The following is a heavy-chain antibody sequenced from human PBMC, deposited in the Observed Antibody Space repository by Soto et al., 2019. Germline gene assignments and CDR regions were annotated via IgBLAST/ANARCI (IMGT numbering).Heavy chain of an antibody. J-gene: IGHJ6*03. CDR2: INANSGNT. Sequence: ASVKVSCKASGYTFTSYGISWVRQAPGQGLEWMGWINANSGNTDYAQKLQGRVTMTRNTSISTAYMELSSLRSEDTAVYYCARKYYDILTGYYIDYYYYMDVWGKGTTVTVSS. CDR3: ARKYYDILTGYYIDYYYYMDV. D-gene: IGHD3-9*01. CDR1: GYTFTSYG. V-gene: IGHV1-8*02.